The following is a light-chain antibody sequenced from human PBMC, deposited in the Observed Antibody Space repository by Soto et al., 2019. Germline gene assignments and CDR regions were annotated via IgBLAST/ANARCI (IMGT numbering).Light chain of an antibody. Sequence: DIQMTQSPSSLSASVGDRVTITCRASQSISSYLNCYQQRPGKAPNLLIYDATRLHSGVPPRFSGSGYGTDFTLTITSLQLEDFATYYCQQSDVSPRTFGQGTKVDIK. J-gene: IGKJ1*01. CDR2: DAT. CDR1: QSISSY. V-gene: IGKV1-39*01. CDR3: QQSDVSPRT.